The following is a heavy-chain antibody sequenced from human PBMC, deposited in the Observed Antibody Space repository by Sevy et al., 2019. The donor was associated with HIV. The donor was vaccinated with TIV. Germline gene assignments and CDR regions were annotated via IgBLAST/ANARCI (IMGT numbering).Heavy chain of an antibody. D-gene: IGHD3-9*01. Sequence: SETLSLTCTVSGGSISSGGYYWSWIRQHPGKGLEWIGYIYYSGSTYYNPSLKSRVTISVDTSKNQFSLKLSSVTAADTAVYYCARDYYDILTDYPDYGMDVWGQGTTVTVSS. J-gene: IGHJ6*02. CDR2: IYYSGST. CDR1: GGSISSGGYY. CDR3: ARDYYDILTDYPDYGMDV. V-gene: IGHV4-31*03.